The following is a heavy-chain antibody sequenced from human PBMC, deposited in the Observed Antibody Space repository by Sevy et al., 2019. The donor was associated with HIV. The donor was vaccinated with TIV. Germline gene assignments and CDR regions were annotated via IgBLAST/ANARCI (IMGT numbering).Heavy chain of an antibody. CDR2: ISYDGSNK. CDR3: ARRAKNSSGYYLLSPVDY. D-gene: IGHD3-22*01. V-gene: IGHV3-30-3*01. J-gene: IGHJ4*02. CDR1: GFTFSSYA. Sequence: EGSLRLSCAASGFTFSSYAMHWVRQAPGKGLEWVAVISYDGSNKYYADSVKGRFTISRDNSKNTLYLQMNSLRAEDTAVYYCARRAKNSSGYYLLSPVDYWGQGTLVTVSS.